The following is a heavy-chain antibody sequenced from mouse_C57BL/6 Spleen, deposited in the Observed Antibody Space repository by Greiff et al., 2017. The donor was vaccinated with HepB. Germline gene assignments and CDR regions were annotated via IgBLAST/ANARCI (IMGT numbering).Heavy chain of an antibody. J-gene: IGHJ2*01. Sequence: QVQLQQSGAELVKPGASVKISCKASGYAFSSYWMNWVKQRPGKGLEWIGQIYPGDGDTNYNGKFKGKATLTADKSSSTAYMQLSGLTSEDSAVYFCARSSFNWDEGGYFDYWGQGTTLTVSS. CDR3: ARSSFNWDEGGYFDY. V-gene: IGHV1-80*01. D-gene: IGHD4-1*01. CDR1: GYAFSSYW. CDR2: IYPGDGDT.